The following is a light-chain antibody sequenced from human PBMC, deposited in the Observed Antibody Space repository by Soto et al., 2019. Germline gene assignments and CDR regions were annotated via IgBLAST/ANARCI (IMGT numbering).Light chain of an antibody. CDR3: HQYGSSPLPGGSPFP. Sequence: ENVLTQSPGTLSLSPGERATLSCRASQSVSGNYLAWYQHKPGQAPRLLIYGASSRATGIADRFSGSGSGTDFTLTVSRLEPEGFAVYYCHQYGSSPLPGGSPFPFGGGTKVEIK. CDR2: GAS. J-gene: IGKJ4*01. CDR1: QSVSGNY. V-gene: IGKV3-20*01.